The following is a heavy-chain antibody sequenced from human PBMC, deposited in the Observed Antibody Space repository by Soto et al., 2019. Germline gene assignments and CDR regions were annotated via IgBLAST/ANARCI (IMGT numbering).Heavy chain of an antibody. CDR1: GYTFTSYA. Sequence: ASVKVSCKASGYTFTSYAMHWVRQAPGQRLEWMGWINAGNGNTKYSQKFQGRVTITRDTSASTAYMELSSPRSEDTAVYYCARGPGLHYYDSSGYFDYWGQGTLVTVSS. CDR2: INAGNGNT. V-gene: IGHV1-3*01. D-gene: IGHD3-22*01. CDR3: ARGPGLHYYDSSGYFDY. J-gene: IGHJ4*02.